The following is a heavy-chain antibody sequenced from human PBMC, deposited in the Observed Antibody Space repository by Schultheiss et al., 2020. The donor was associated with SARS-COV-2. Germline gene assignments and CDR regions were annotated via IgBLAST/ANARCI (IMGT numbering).Heavy chain of an antibody. D-gene: IGHD3-3*01. Sequence: GGSLRLSCAASGFTFSSYAMHWVRQAPGKGLEYVSAIGTAGDTYYQGSVKGRFTISRENAKNSLYLQMNSLRAGDTAVYYCARARPDYDFWSGYTPYYMDVWGKGTTVTVSS. CDR3: ARARPDYDFWSGYTPYYMDV. CDR2: IGTAGDT. V-gene: IGHV3-13*04. J-gene: IGHJ6*03. CDR1: GFTFSSYA.